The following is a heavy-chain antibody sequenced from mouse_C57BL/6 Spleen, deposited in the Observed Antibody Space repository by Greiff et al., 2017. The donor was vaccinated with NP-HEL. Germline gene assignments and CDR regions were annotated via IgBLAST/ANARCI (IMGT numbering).Heavy chain of an antibody. Sequence: EVKLMESGEGLVKPGGSLKLSCAASGFTFSSYAMSWVRQTPEKRLEWVAYISSGGDYIYYADTVKGRFTISRDNARNTLYLQMSSLKSEDTAMYYCTRAPTAWFAYWGQGTLVTVSA. CDR1: GFTFSSYA. CDR3: TRAPTAWFAY. J-gene: IGHJ3*01. V-gene: IGHV5-9-1*02. CDR2: ISSGGDYI.